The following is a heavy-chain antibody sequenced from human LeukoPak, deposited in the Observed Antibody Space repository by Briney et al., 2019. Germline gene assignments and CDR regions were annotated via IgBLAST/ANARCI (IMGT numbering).Heavy chain of an antibody. J-gene: IGHJ4*02. V-gene: IGHV3-33*06. CDR1: GLTFSSYV. CDR3: AKSPSGGSGYYDY. Sequence: VGSLRLTCAASGLTFSSYVIHWVRQAPGKGLEGVAVIWYDGSNKYYADSVMGRFTSSTENSKNTLYLQKNSLGREDTAVYHCAKSPSGGSGYYDYRGQGTLVTVSS. CDR2: IWYDGSNK. D-gene: IGHD3-22*01.